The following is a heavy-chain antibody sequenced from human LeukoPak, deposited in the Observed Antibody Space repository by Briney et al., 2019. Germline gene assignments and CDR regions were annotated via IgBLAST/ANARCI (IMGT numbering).Heavy chain of an antibody. Sequence: SETLSLTCTASGCSISSYYLSWIRQPPGKGLEWVWYIYCSGSTIYNPSLKSRVTIFVDTSKNQFSLKLSSVTAADTAVYYYGSGWFGELFPSHHDAFEIWGQGTMVTVSS. CDR3: GSGWFGELFPSHHDAFEI. J-gene: IGHJ3*02. V-gene: IGHV4-59*01. CDR2: IYCSGST. D-gene: IGHD3-10*01. CDR1: GCSISSYY.